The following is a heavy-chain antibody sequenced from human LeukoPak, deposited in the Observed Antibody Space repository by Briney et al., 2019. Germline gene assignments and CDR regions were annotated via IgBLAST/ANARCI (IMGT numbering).Heavy chain of an antibody. D-gene: IGHD3-10*01. J-gene: IGHJ6*03. CDR2: ISSSTIYI. CDR1: GFTFSSYS. Sequence: PGGSLRLSCAASGFTFSSYSMNWVRQAPGKGLEWVSSISSSTIYIYYADSLKGRFTISRDNGRNSLYLQMNSLRAEDTAVYYCAKEEWGFGEFPLFMDVWGKGTTVTISS. V-gene: IGHV3-21*01. CDR3: AKEEWGFGEFPLFMDV.